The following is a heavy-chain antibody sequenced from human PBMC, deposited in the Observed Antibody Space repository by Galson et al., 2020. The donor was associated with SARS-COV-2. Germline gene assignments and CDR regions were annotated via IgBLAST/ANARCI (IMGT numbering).Heavy chain of an antibody. D-gene: IGHD3-3*01. V-gene: IGHV4-39*07. CDR2: IYYSGST. CDR3: ARDGRSIAIFGVVTMDAVDT. CDR1: DGSISSSSYY. Sequence: SETLSLTCTVPDGSISSSSYYWGWIRQPPGKGLEWIGSIYYSGSTYYNPSLKSRVTISVDTSKNQFSLKMSSVTAADTAVYYCARDGRSIAIFGVVTMDAVDTWGQGTLVAVSS. J-gene: IGHJ3*02.